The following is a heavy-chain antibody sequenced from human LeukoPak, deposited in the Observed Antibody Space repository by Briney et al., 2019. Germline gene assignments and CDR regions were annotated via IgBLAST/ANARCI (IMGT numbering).Heavy chain of an antibody. Sequence: GASVKVSCKASGYTFTGYYMHWVRQAPGQGLEWMGWISAYNGNTNYAQKLQGRVTMTTDTSTSTAYMELRSLRSDDTAVYYCARLTSSSWYSHLDYWGQGTLVTASS. J-gene: IGHJ4*02. D-gene: IGHD6-13*01. CDR1: GYTFTGYY. V-gene: IGHV1-18*04. CDR2: ISAYNGNT. CDR3: ARLTSSSWYSHLDY.